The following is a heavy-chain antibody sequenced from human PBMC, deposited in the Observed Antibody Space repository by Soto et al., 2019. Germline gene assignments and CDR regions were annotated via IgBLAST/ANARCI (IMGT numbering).Heavy chain of an antibody. CDR2: ISTGSSRT. V-gene: IGHV3-23*01. Sequence: PGGSLRLSCAASGFTFSNYAMSWVRQAPGKGLEWVSAISTGSSRTYYADSVKGRFTISRDNSKNTLYLQMNSLRAEDTAVYYCARNLRGSIGYYHVETPFDSWGQGSPVTVSS. CDR1: GFTFSNYA. CDR3: ARNLRGSIGYYHVETPFDS. J-gene: IGHJ4*02. D-gene: IGHD3-22*01.